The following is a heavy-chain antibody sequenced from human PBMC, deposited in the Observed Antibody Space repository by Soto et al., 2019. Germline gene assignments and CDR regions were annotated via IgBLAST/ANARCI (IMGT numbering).Heavy chain of an antibody. J-gene: IGHJ4*02. CDR3: GKHPDS. CDR2: IYYSGST. V-gene: IGHV4-59*08. CDR1: GGSISSYY. Sequence: SETLSLTCTVSGGSISSYYLSWTRQPPGKGLEWIGYIYYSGSTNYNPSLKSRVTISVDTSKNQFSLKLSSVTAADTAVYYCGKHPDSWGQGTLVTVSS.